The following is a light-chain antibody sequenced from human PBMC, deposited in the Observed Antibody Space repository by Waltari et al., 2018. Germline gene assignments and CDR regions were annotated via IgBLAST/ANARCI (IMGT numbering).Light chain of an antibody. CDR3: CSYAGRGTYV. Sequence: QSALTQPASVSGTPGQSITIPCTGTTSDVGNYDLLSWYQQHPGKAPKLLICEVNKRPSGVSSRFSGSKSGNTASLTISGLQAEDEADYYCCSYAGRGTYVFGSGTKVTVL. CDR1: TSDVGNYDL. V-gene: IGLV2-23*02. J-gene: IGLJ1*01. CDR2: EVN.